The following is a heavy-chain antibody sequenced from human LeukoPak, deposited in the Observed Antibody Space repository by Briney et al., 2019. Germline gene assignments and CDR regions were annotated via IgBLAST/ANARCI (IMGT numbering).Heavy chain of an antibody. Sequence: SETLSLTCTVSGGSISSYYWSWIRQPPGKGLEWIGYIYYSGGTNYNPSLKSRVTISVDTSKNQFSLKLSSVTAADTAVYYCARSPTGHDAFDIWGQGTMVTVSS. V-gene: IGHV4-59*01. J-gene: IGHJ3*02. CDR3: ARSPTGHDAFDI. CDR1: GGSISSYY. CDR2: IYYSGGT.